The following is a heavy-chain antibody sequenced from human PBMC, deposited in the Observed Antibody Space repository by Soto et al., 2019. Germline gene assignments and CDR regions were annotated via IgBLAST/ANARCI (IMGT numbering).Heavy chain of an antibody. CDR3: ARSVEGQFDY. V-gene: IGHV3-48*02. CDR1: GFRFSIYS. CDR2: ITSDTKTI. D-gene: IGHD6-19*01. J-gene: IGHJ4*02. Sequence: EVQLVESGGNLVQPRGSLRLSCAASGFRFSIYSMNWVRQAPGKGLEWSAYITSDTKTIKYADSVKGRFTISRDNGKNSVYLHMNSLRDEDTAVYYCARSVEGQFDYWGQGTVVTVSA.